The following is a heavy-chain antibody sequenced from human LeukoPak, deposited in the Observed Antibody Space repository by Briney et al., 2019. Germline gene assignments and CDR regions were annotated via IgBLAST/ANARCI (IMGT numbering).Heavy chain of an antibody. CDR2: TRYRSTWNT. Sequence: SQTLSLTCAISGDSVSSKSASWSWMRQSPSRGLEYLGRTRYRSTWNTFYSLSVEGRIAINADTSRNEVSLRLSSVTPEDTALYYCVRDFNWAFDYWGQGTLVTVSS. V-gene: IGHV6-1*01. CDR1: GDSVSSKSAS. D-gene: IGHD3-16*01. CDR3: VRDFNWAFDY. J-gene: IGHJ4*02.